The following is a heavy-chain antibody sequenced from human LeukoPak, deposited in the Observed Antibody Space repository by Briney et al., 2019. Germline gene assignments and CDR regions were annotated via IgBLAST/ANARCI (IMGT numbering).Heavy chain of an antibody. CDR2: IYYSGST. Sequence: PSETLSLTCTVSGVSISSYYWSWIRQPPGKGLEWIGYIYYSGSTSYNPSLKSRVTISVDTSKNQFSLKLSSLTPADTAVYYCARDLCSGGSCYPGWLDPWGQGTLVTVSS. CDR3: ARDLCSGGSCYPGWLDP. J-gene: IGHJ5*02. D-gene: IGHD2-15*01. V-gene: IGHV4-59*01. CDR1: GVSISSYY.